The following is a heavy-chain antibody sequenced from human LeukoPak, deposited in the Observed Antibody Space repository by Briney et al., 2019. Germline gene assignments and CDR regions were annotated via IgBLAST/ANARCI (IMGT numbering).Heavy chain of an antibody. V-gene: IGHV1-18*01. D-gene: IGHD2-2*01. CDR2: ISAYNGNT. CDR3: ARSPSIVVVPAAPNGAYYYYMDV. Sequence: ASVKVSCKASGYTFTSYGISWVRQAPGQGLEWMGWISAYNGNTNYAQKLQGRVTMTTDTSTSTAYMELRSLRSDDTAVYYCARSPSIVVVPAAPNGAYYYYMDVWGKGTTVTVSS. CDR1: GYTFTSYG. J-gene: IGHJ6*03.